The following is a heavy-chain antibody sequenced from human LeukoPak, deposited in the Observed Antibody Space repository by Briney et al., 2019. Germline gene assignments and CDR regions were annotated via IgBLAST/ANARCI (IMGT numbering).Heavy chain of an antibody. CDR1: GGTFSSYA. D-gene: IGHD1-26*01. CDR2: IIPIFGTA. CDR3: AINSGSYHDAFDI. J-gene: IGHJ3*02. Sequence: GASVKVSCKASGGTFSSYAISWVRQAPGQGLEWMGGIIPIFGTANYAQKFQGRVTITTDESTSTAYMGLSSLRSEDTAVYYCAINSGSYHDAFDIWGQGTMVTVSS. V-gene: IGHV1-69*05.